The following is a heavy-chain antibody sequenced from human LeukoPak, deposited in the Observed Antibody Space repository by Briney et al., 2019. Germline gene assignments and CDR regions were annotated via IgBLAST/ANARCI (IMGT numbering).Heavy chain of an antibody. CDR3: ARDDFWSGQFYYYYYMDV. V-gene: IGHV1-2*02. J-gene: IGHJ6*03. CDR1: GYTFTGYY. CDR2: INPNSGGT. D-gene: IGHD3-3*01. Sequence: GASVKVSCNASGYTFTGYYMHWVRHSPEQGLEGMGWINPNSGGTNYAQKFQGRVTMTRDTSISTAYMELNRLRSDDTAVYYCARDDFWSGQFYYYYYMDVWGKGTTVTVSS.